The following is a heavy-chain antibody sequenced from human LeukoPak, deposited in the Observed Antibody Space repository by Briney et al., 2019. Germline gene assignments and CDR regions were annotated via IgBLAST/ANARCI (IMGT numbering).Heavy chain of an antibody. CDR3: ARGPVEIDGAFDI. D-gene: IGHD5-24*01. CDR2: IKQDGSEK. V-gene: IGHV3-7*03. CDR1: GFTFSSYW. Sequence: GGSLRLSCAASGFTFSSYWMSWVRQAPGKGLEWVANIKQDGSEKYYVDSVKGRFTISKDNSKNTLYLQMNSLRAEDTAVYYCARGPVEIDGAFDIWGQGTMVTVSS. J-gene: IGHJ3*02.